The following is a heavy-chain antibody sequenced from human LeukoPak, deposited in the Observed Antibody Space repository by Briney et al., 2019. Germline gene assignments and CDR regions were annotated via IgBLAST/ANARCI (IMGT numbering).Heavy chain of an antibody. CDR1: GYTFTSYD. D-gene: IGHD2-2*01. CDR2: MNPNSGNT. Sequence: ASVKVSCKASGYTFTSYDINWVRQATGQGLEWMGWMNPNSGNTGYAQKFQGRVTMTRNTSISTAYMELSSLRSEDTAVSYCARGGTGSTSIPRPYPVDYWGQGTLVTVSS. CDR3: ARGGTGSTSIPRPYPVDY. J-gene: IGHJ4*02. V-gene: IGHV1-8*01.